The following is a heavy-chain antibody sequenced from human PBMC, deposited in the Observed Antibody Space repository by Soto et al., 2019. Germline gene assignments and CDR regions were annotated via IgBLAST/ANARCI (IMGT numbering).Heavy chain of an antibody. CDR2: IYHGGST. V-gene: IGHV4-59*12. CDR3: ARSPLGYDYVRQTWREVGDSFDI. J-gene: IGHJ3*02. CDR1: GGSISSYY. Sequence: SETQSLTCTVSGGSISSYYWSWIRQPPGKGLEWIGYIYHGGSTNYNPSLKSRVSFSLDTSKNQFSLHLMSVTAADTAVYYCARSPLGYDYVRQTWREVGDSFDIWGRGTMVTVSS. D-gene: IGHD3-16*01.